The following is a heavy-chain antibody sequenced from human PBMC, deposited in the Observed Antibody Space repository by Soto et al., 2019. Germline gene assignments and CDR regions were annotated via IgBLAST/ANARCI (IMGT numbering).Heavy chain of an antibody. D-gene: IGHD6-13*01. V-gene: IGHV3-21*01. CDR1: GFTFRSFT. CDR3: TRDASRDSSARGWFDP. Sequence: PGGSLTLSCAASGFTFRSFTMNWVSQAPGKGLEWVSTISSNSAYIYYTDALRGRFTISRDNAKNSLHLQMNSLRAEDTAVYYCTRDASRDSSARGWFDPWGPGTLVTVSS. J-gene: IGHJ5*02. CDR2: ISSNSAYI.